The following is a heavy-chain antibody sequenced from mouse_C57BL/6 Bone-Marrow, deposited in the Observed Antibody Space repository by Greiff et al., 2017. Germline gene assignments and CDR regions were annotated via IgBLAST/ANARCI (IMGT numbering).Heavy chain of an antibody. J-gene: IGHJ3*01. Sequence: QVQLKQPGAELVMPGASVKLSCKASGYTFTSYWMHWVKQRPGQGLEWIGEIDPSDSYTNYNPKFKGKSTLTVDKSSSTAYMQLSSLTSEDAAVYYCARCDGYSFAYWGQGTLVTVSA. CDR1: GYTFTSYW. CDR2: IDPSDSYT. CDR3: ARCDGYSFAY. V-gene: IGHV1-69*01. D-gene: IGHD2-3*01.